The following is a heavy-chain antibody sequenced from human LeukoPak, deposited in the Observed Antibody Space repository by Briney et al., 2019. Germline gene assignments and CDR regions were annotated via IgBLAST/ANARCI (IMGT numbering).Heavy chain of an antibody. CDR2: INHSGGT. CDR3: ARGLDFWSGYHFDY. V-gene: IGHV4-34*01. D-gene: IGHD3-3*01. Sequence: SETLSLTCAVYGGSFSGYYWSWIRQPPGKGLEWIGEINHSGGTNYNPSLKSRVTISVDTSKNQFSLKLSSVTAADTAVYYCARGLDFWSGYHFDYWGQGTLVTVSS. J-gene: IGHJ4*02. CDR1: GGSFSGYY.